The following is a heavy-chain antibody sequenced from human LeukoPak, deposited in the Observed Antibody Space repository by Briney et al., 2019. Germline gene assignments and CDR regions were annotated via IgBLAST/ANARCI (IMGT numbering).Heavy chain of an antibody. D-gene: IGHD3-16*02. J-gene: IGHJ4*02. CDR3: ARAPVRYPRDY. CDR2: ISYDGSNE. Sequence: GGSLRLSCAASGFTFSSYTMHWVRQAPGKGLEWGAVISYDGSNEYYADSVKGRFTISRDNSKNTLYLQMNSLRAEDTAVYYCARAPVRYPRDYWGQGTLVTVSS. V-gene: IGHV3-30-3*01. CDR1: GFTFSSYT.